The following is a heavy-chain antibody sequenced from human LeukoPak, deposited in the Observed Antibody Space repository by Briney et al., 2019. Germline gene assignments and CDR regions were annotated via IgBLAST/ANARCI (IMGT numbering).Heavy chain of an antibody. CDR1: GFTFSTYA. CDR3: ARATHYYDSSGYDY. V-gene: IGHV3-30*04. D-gene: IGHD3-22*01. J-gene: IGHJ4*02. CDR2: ISFDGVNT. Sequence: GGSLRLSCAASGFTFSTYAIHWVRQAPGKGLEWVAVISFDGVNTFYADSVKGRFTISRDNAKHSLYLQMNSLRAEDTAFYYCARATHYYDSSGYDYWGQGTLVTVSS.